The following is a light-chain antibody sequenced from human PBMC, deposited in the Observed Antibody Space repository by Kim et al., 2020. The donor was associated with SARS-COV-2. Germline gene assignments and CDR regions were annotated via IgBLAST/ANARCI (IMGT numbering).Light chain of an antibody. Sequence: GERDTHPCRASQSVRSNYLGWYQQKPGQAPRLLSYTASTRASGIPDRFSGSGSGTYFTLTISRLEPGDFAVYYCQEYGEPARTFGQGTKVDIK. CDR1: QSVRSNY. CDR2: TAS. CDR3: QEYGEPART. V-gene: IGKV3-20*01. J-gene: IGKJ1*01.